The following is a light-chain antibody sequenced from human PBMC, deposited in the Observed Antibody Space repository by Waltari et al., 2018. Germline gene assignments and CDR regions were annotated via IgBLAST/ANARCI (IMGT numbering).Light chain of an antibody. CDR1: SSDVGGYSL. CDR2: EVT. V-gene: IGLV2-23*02. J-gene: IGLJ2*01. CDR3: CSYAGGDTLI. Sequence: QSALTQPASVSGSPGQSITIPCTGHSSDVGGYSLVSWSQQHPGKAPTVIIYEVTKRPSGVSNRFSCSKSGNTASLTISGLQAEDEADYYCCSYAGGDTLIFGGGTKLTVL.